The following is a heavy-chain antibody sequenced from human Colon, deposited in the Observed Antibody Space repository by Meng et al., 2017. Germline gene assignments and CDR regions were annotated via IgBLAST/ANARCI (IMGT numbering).Heavy chain of an antibody. D-gene: IGHD4-17*01. CDR3: ARDTLYGTDY. CDR1: GGSIKSGGYH. CDR2: MSDSGTT. J-gene: IGHJ4*02. Sequence: QLHLHESGPGLVRPSDYLSLVCTVSGGSIKSGGYHWRWVRQHPGKCLEYIGFMSDSGTTDYNPSLRSRVSISEIGSSKNQFSLTLRSVTAADTATYFCARDTLYGTDYWGQGVLVTVSS. V-gene: IGHV4-31*03.